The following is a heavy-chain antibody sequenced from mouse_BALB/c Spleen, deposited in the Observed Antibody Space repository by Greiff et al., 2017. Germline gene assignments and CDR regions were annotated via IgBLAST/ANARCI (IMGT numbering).Heavy chain of an antibody. D-gene: IGHD1-1*01. Sequence: EVKVVESGGGLVQPGGSLKLSCAASGFTFSSYGMSWVRQTPDKRLELVATINSNGGSTYYPDSVKGRFTISRDNAKNTLYLQMSSLKSEDTAMYYCARVGFTTYYFDYWGQGTTLTVSS. CDR2: INSNGGST. CDR3: ARVGFTTYYFDY. CDR1: GFTFSSYG. J-gene: IGHJ2*01. V-gene: IGHV5-6-3*01.